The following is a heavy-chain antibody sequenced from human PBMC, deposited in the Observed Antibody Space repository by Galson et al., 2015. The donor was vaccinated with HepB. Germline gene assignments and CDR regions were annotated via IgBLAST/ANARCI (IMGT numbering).Heavy chain of an antibody. CDR2: INHSGAT. CDR1: GGPFSAYY. CDR3: ARGRLLPSSLSIAAAANGDY. Sequence: ETLSLTCAVYGGPFSAYYWSWIRQPPGKGLEWIGEINHSGATNYNPSLKSRVSMSIDTSKNQFSLRLSSVTAADTAVYYCARGRLLPSSLSIAAAANGDYWGQGSLVTASS. J-gene: IGHJ4*02. D-gene: IGHD6-13*01. V-gene: IGHV4-34*01.